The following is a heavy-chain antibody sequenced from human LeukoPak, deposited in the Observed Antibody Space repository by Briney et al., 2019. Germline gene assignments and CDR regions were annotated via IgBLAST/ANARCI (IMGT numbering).Heavy chain of an antibody. CDR2: IIPIFGTA. J-gene: IGHJ4*02. CDR1: GGTFSSYA. CDR3: ASPDFWSGYYTLDY. V-gene: IGHV1-69*05. D-gene: IGHD3-3*01. Sequence: ASVKVSCKASGGTFSSYAISWVRQAPGQGLEWMGGIIPIFGTANYAQKSQGRVTITTDESTSTAYMELSSLRSEDTAVYYCASPDFWSGYYTLDYWGQGTLVTVSS.